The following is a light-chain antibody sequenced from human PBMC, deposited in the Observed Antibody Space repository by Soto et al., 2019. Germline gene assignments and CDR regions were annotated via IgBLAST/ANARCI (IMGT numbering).Light chain of an antibody. V-gene: IGLV2-14*01. Sequence: QSVLAQPASVSGSPGQXIAISCTGTSSGVGAYNYVSWYQQHPGKAPKLIVHEVSDRPSGVSDRFSGSKSGNTASLTISGLQAEDEADYYCSSYTGAYTLVFGTGTKVTVL. J-gene: IGLJ1*01. CDR3: SSYTGAYTLV. CDR1: SSGVGAYNY. CDR2: EVS.